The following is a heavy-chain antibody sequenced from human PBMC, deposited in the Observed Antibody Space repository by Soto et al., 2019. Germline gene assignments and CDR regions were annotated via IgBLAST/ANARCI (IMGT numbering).Heavy chain of an antibody. CDR1: GFTFSSYG. V-gene: IGHV3-33*01. Sequence: QVQLVESGGGVVQPGRSLRLSCAASGFTFSSYGMHWVRQAPGKGLEWVAVIWYDGSNKYYADSVKGRFTISRDNSKNXLXXQMNSLRAEDTAVYYCARDYCSGCLFDYWGQGTLVTVSS. D-gene: IGHD2-15*01. J-gene: IGHJ4*02. CDR2: IWYDGSNK. CDR3: ARDYCSGCLFDY.